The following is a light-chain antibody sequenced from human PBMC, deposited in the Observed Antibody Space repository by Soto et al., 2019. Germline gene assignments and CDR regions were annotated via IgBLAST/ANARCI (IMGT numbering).Light chain of an antibody. CDR3: QAWDSSTVV. CDR2: QDS. V-gene: IGLV3-1*01. J-gene: IGLJ2*01. CDR1: KLGDKY. Sequence: SYELTQPPSVSVSPGHTASITCSGDKLGDKYACWYQQKPGQSPVLVIYQDSKRPSGIPERISGSNSGNTATLTISGTQAMDEADYYCQAWDSSTVVFGGGTKLTVL.